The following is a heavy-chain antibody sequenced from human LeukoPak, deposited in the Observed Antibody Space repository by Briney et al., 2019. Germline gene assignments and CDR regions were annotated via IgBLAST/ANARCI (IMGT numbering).Heavy chain of an antibody. J-gene: IGHJ4*02. V-gene: IGHV4-34*01. CDR2: INHSGST. Sequence: SETLSLTCAVYGGFFSGYYWSWIRQPPGKGLEWIGEINHSGSTNYNPSLKSRVTISVDTSKNKFSLKLSSVTAADTAVYYCARGAEDYYDSSGYYCYFDYWGQGTLVTVSS. D-gene: IGHD3-22*01. CDR3: ARGAEDYYDSSGYYCYFDY. CDR1: GGFFSGYY.